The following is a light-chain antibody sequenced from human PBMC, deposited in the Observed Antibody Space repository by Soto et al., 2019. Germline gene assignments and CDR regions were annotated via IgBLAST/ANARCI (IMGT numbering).Light chain of an antibody. CDR2: NAD. V-gene: IGKV1-5*01. CDR1: QDINRW. CDR3: QQFKDYVWT. Sequence: DIQMTQSPSTLSASVGDRVTITCRASQDINRWLAWYQQKPGKAPRILIYNADTLESGVPSRFSGSGYGTEFILTISSLQPDDFATYYCQQFKDYVWTFGQGTKVDIK. J-gene: IGKJ1*01.